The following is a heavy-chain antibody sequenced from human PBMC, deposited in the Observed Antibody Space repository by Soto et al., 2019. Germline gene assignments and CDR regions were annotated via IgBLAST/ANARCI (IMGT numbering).Heavy chain of an antibody. D-gene: IGHD2-8*01. CDR1: GGSFSGYY. CDR3: ARQEVPQWFTKGYYGMDV. V-gene: IGHV4-34*01. J-gene: IGHJ6*02. CDR2: INHRGNT. Sequence: SETLSLTCAVYGGSFSGYYWIWIRQPPGKGLEWIGEINHRGNTNYNPSLKSRVTISVDTSKNQFSLKLTSVTAADTAVYYCARQEVPQWFTKGYYGMDVWDQGTTITVSS.